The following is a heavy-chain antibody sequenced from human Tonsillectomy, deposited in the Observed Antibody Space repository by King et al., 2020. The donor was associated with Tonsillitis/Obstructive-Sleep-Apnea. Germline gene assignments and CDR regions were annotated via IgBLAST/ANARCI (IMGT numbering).Heavy chain of an antibody. J-gene: IGHJ4*02. Sequence: QLVQSGGGLVQPGGSLRLSCAASGFTFSHAWMSWFRQAPGKGLEWVGRIKSKSDGGTIDYTAPVKDRFTISRDDSKNRLYLQMNSLKTEDTAVYYCTARGGRYWGQGTLVTVSS. CDR1: GFTFSHAW. CDR3: TARGGRY. V-gene: IGHV3-15*01. CDR2: IKSKSDGGTI. D-gene: IGHD3-10*01.